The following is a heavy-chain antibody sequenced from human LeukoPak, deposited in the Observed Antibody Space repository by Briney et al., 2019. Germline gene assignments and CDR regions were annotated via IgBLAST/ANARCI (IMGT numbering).Heavy chain of an antibody. CDR1: GLTVNNNY. J-gene: IGHJ6*02. D-gene: IGHD3-10*01. CDR3: ARYFGDPQGMDV. CDR2: INGNSITR. Sequence: GGSLRLPCAASGLTVNNNYMNWVRQAPGKGLEWVSHINGNSITRYYADSVKGRFTISRDNVKNSMYLQMNSLRDEDTAVYYCARYFGDPQGMDVWGQGTTVTVSS. V-gene: IGHV3-48*02.